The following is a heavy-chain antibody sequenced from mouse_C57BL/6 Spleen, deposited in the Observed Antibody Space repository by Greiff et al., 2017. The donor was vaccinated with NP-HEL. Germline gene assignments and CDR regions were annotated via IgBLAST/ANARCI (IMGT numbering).Heavy chain of an antibody. CDR3: AREGNGSSSYAMDY. J-gene: IGHJ4*01. Sequence: DVKLVESEGGLVQPGSSMKLSCTASGFTFSDYYMAWVRQVPEKGLEWVANINYDGSSTYYLDSLKSRFIISRDNAKNILYLQMSSLKSEDTATYYCAREGNGSSSYAMDYWGQGTSVTVSS. CDR2: INYDGSST. CDR1: GFTFSDYY. D-gene: IGHD1-1*01. V-gene: IGHV5-16*01.